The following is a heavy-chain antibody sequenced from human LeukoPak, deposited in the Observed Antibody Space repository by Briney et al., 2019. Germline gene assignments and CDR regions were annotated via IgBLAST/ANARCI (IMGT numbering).Heavy chain of an antibody. CDR2: IHYSGIT. D-gene: IGHD3-10*01. Sequence: PSETLSLTCTVSGDSFSRNTYYWSWIRQPPGKGLEWIGYIHYSGITKYNPSVKSRVTISLDTSKNQFSLKLSSVTAADTAVYYCASSGNYYFTLDYWGQGTLVTVSS. V-gene: IGHV4-61*01. CDR3: ASSGNYYFTLDY. J-gene: IGHJ4*02. CDR1: GDSFSRNTYY.